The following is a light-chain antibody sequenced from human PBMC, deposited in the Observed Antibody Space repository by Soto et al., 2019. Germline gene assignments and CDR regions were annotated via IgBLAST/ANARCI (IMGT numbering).Light chain of an antibody. V-gene: IGKV1-39*01. J-gene: IGKJ1*01. CDR2: AAS. Sequence: DIQMTQSPSSLSASVGDRVTITCRASQSISTYLNWYHQKPGKAPKLLIDAASSLQSGVPSRFSGSGSGTDFTLTISSLQPEDFATYYCQQGYSTPRTFGQGTRWISN. CDR1: QSISTY. CDR3: QQGYSTPRT.